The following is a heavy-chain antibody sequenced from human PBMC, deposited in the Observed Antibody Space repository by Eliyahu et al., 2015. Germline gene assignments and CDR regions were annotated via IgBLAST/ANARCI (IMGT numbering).Heavy chain of an antibody. V-gene: IGHV4-34*01. CDR3: ARIAGSRPRWRSFDY. D-gene: IGHD2-15*01. J-gene: IGHJ4*02. CDR2: INHSGST. Sequence: QVQLQQWGAGLLKPSETLSLTCAVXGGSFSGYYWSWIRQPPGKGLEWIGEINHSGSTNYNPSLKSRVTISVDTSKNQFSLKLSSVTAADTAVYYCARIAGSRPRWRSFDYWGQGTLVTVSS. CDR1: GGSFSGYY.